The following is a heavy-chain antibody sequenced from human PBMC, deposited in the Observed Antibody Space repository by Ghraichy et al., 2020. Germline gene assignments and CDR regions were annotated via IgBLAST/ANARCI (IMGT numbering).Heavy chain of an antibody. CDR3: ARWKGFRREGGWFDY. CDR1: GGPVINEGYY. J-gene: IGHJ4*02. V-gene: IGHV4-61*08. CDR2: IYYNGNT. D-gene: IGHD6-19*01. Sequence: SETLSLTCTVSGGPVINEGYYWSWIRQPPGKGLDWIGYIYYNGNTNYNPSLERRVTISVDTSKNQFSLHLTSVTAADTAVYYCARWKGFRREGGWFDYWGQGMLVTVSS.